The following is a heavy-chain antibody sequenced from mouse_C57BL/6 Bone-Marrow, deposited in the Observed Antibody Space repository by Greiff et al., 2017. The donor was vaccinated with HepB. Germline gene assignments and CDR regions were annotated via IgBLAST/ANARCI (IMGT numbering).Heavy chain of an antibody. Sequence: EVKLQESGGDLVRPGGSLKLSCAASGFTFSTSGMSWVRQTPDKRLEWVATINTGGTYTYYADSVRGRITISKDSAKNTQFLLMSSLRSEDSGIYYCSRDRFDYYFDYWGQGTTLTVSS. CDR2: INTGGTYT. D-gene: IGHD2-14*01. CDR3: SRDRFDYYFDY. CDR1: GFTFSTSG. J-gene: IGHJ2*01. V-gene: IGHV5-6*01.